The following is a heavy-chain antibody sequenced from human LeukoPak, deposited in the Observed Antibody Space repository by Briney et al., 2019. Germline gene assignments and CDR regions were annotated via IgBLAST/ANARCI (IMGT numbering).Heavy chain of an antibody. D-gene: IGHD6-13*01. J-gene: IGHJ4*02. Sequence: SGPTLVNPTQTLALTCSFSGFSLSSYGVGVGWIRQPPGKALEWLALVYWDDGHRYCPSLRHRLTVTKDTSKNLVALIMTDMDPLDTATYYCANRVGDDSTWDGGRFDYWGQGILVTVSS. CDR2: VYWDDGH. CDR3: ANRVGDDSTWDGGRFDY. V-gene: IGHV2-5*02. CDR1: GFSLSSYGVG.